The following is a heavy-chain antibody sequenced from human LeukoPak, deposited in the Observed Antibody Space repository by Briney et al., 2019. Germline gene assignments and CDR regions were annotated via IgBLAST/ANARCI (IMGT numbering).Heavy chain of an antibody. D-gene: IGHD3-9*01. CDR1: GYSSTTYW. J-gene: IGHJ4*02. CDR3: ARSLFDYDILTGHDY. Sequence: KISCKGSGYSSTTYWISWVRQMSGKGLEWMGTIDPSDSYTKYSPTFQGHVTISADKSISTAYLQWSSLKASDTAVCYCARSLFDYDILTGHDYWGQGTLVTVSS. CDR2: IDPSDSYT. V-gene: IGHV5-10-1*01.